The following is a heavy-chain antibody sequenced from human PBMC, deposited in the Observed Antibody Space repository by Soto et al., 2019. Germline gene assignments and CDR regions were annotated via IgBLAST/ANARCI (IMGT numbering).Heavy chain of an antibody. V-gene: IGHV1-69*12. CDR3: ASALTGGYFDY. Sequence: QVQLVQSGAEVKKPGSSVKVSCKASGGTFSSYAISWVRQAPGQGLEWMGGIIPIFGTANYAQKFQGRVTITADESTSTAYMDLSSLRSEDTAVYCCASALTGGYFDYWGQGTLVTVSS. J-gene: IGHJ4*02. CDR1: GGTFSSYA. D-gene: IGHD1-20*01. CDR2: IIPIFGTA.